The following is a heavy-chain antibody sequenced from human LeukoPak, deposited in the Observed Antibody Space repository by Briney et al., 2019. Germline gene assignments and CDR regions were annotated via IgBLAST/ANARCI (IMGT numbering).Heavy chain of an antibody. CDR1: GFSFSNYA. J-gene: IGHJ1*01. CDR2: IGGSGDSI. Sequence: PGGSLRLSCAASGFSFSNYAMSWVRQAPGKGLEWVSGIGGSGDSIYYVDSVRGRFTVSRDNSRSTLHLQMNSLRAEDTAIYYCARDMDDYNALPPLFQHWGQGTLVTVSS. V-gene: IGHV3-23*01. CDR3: ARDMDDYNALPPLFQH. D-gene: IGHD5-24*01.